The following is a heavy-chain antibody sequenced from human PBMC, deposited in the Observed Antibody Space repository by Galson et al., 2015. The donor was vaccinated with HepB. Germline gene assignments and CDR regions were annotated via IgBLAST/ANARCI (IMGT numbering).Heavy chain of an antibody. J-gene: IGHJ6*02. Sequence: SVKVSCKASGYTFTSYYMHWVRQAPGQGPEWMGVINPSGGSTTYAQNFQGRVTMTRDTSTSTVYMELSSLRSEDTAVYHCARGPTRQVNYYYYYGMDVWGQGTTVTVSS. CDR1: GYTFTSYY. CDR2: INPSGGST. V-gene: IGHV1-46*01. CDR3: ARGPTRQVNYYYYYGMDV. D-gene: IGHD2-21*01.